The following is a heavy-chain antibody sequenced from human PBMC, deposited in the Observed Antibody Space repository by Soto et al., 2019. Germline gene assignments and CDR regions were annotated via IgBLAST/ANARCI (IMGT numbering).Heavy chain of an antibody. CDR1: GLTFSNYG. Sequence: QVQLVESGGGVVQPGRSLRLSCAASGLTFSNYGMHWVRQAPGKGLEWVAVISYDGSDKYYADSVKGRFTISRDNSKNTLYLQMNSLRAEDTAVYYCVKGLGGDDNYYYYYYMDVWGKGTTVTVSS. CDR3: VKGLGGDDNYYYYYYMDV. V-gene: IGHV3-30*18. D-gene: IGHD4-17*01. CDR2: ISYDGSDK. J-gene: IGHJ6*03.